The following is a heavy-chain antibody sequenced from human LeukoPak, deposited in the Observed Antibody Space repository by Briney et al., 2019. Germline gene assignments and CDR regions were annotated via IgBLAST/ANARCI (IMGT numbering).Heavy chain of an antibody. CDR1: GFTFSTCN. CDR3: TREVPHGYSGYDSRDY. CDR2: ISSSSSHT. Sequence: KSGGSLRLSCAASGFTFSTCNMNWVRQAPGKGLEWVSSISSSSSHTYYVDSVKGRFTISRDNTMNSLYLQMNSLRAEDTAVYYCTREVPHGYSGYDSRDYWGQGTLVTVSS. D-gene: IGHD5-12*01. V-gene: IGHV3-21*01. J-gene: IGHJ4*02.